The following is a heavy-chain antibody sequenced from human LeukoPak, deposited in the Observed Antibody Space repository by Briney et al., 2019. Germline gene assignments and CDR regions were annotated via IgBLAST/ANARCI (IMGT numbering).Heavy chain of an antibody. CDR3: ARAYYGAGSYYNYFYYGVDV. J-gene: IGHJ6*02. V-gene: IGHV4-59*11. D-gene: IGHD3-10*01. CDR2: ITYSGST. Sequence: PSETLSLTCTVSGAPISSHYWTWIRKSPGKGLEWIGYITYSGSTNSVPSLRSRVTISLVSSKKQFSLRPTSVTGADTAVYYCARAYYGAGSYYNYFYYGVDVWGQGTTVTVSS. CDR1: GAPISSHY.